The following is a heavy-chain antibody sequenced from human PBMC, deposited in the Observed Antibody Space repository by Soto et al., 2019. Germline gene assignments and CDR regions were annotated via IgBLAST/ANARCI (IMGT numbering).Heavy chain of an antibody. J-gene: IGHJ6*02. Sequence: PGGSLRLSCAASGFTFSGYPMYWVRQAPGKGLEWLALISFEGSTKYYADSVKGRFTISRDNSKNTLFLQMNSLRAEDTAVYYCARDQLDYAANSKVVGNYFYAMDVWGQGTTVTVSS. CDR1: GFTFSGYP. CDR2: ISFEGSTK. D-gene: IGHD4-17*01. CDR3: ARDQLDYAANSKVVGNYFYAMDV. V-gene: IGHV3-30-3*01.